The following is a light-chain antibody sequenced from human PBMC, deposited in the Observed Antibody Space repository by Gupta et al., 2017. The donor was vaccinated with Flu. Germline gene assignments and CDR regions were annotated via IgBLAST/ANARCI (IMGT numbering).Light chain of an antibody. Sequence: DIQMTQSPSYLSASVGDRVTITCRASQSISSYLKWYQQKPGKAPKLLIYAASSLESGVPSRFGGSGSWKDFTLTISTLQPEDFSTYYCQQSYSTPFTFGPGTKVDIK. V-gene: IGKV1-39*01. J-gene: IGKJ3*01. CDR1: QSISSY. CDR3: QQSYSTPFT. CDR2: AAS.